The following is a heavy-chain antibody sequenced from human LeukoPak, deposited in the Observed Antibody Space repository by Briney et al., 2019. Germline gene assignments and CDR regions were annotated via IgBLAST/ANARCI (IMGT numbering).Heavy chain of an antibody. D-gene: IGHD4-17*01. CDR2: INHSGST. CDR1: GGSFSGYY. Sequence: PSETLSLTCAVYGGSFSGYYWSWIRQPPGKGLEWIGEINHSGSTNYNPSLKSRVTISVDTSKNQFSLKLSSVTAADTAVYYCARDPYGDSTFDYWGQGTLVTVSS. CDR3: ARDPYGDSTFDY. J-gene: IGHJ4*02. V-gene: IGHV4-34*01.